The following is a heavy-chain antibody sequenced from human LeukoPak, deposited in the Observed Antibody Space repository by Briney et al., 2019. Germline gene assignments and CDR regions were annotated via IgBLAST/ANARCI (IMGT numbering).Heavy chain of an antibody. V-gene: IGHV3-64*04. Sequence: GGSLRLSCSASGFTFSSYAMHWVRQAPGKGLECVSAITGDGGRTYYADSVKGRFTISRDNSKNTLYLQMNSLRAEDTAVYYCARDSMTTVVTGDYWGQGTLVTVSS. J-gene: IGHJ4*02. CDR1: GFTFSSYA. CDR2: ITGDGGRT. D-gene: IGHD4-23*01. CDR3: ARDSMTTVVTGDY.